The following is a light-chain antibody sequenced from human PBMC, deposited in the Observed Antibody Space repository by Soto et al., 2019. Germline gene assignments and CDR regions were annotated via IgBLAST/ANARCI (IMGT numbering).Light chain of an antibody. CDR3: QQYNSNYVT. J-gene: IGKJ2*01. V-gene: IGKV3-20*01. CDR1: QSVSSSY. CDR2: GAS. Sequence: EIVLTQSPGTLSLSPGERATLSCRASQSVSSSYLAWYQQKPGQAPRLLIYGASSRATGIPDRFSGSGSGTDFTLTLRSLHPDDFGTYHCQQYNSNYVTFGQGTKVDIK.